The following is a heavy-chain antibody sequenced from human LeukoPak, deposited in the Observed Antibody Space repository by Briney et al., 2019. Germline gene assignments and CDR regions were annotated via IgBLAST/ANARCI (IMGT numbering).Heavy chain of an antibody. J-gene: IGHJ4*02. Sequence: PGGSLRLSCAASGFSVSNDWMSWVRQAPGKGLEWVGHINRKSDGGTTNYAGPVKGRFTISRDDSKNTLYLEMNSLKSEDTAVYYCVGSFLGYWGQRTLVTVSS. CDR3: VGSFLGY. CDR2: INRKSDGGTT. V-gene: IGHV3-15*01. D-gene: IGHD3-10*01. CDR1: GFSVSNDW.